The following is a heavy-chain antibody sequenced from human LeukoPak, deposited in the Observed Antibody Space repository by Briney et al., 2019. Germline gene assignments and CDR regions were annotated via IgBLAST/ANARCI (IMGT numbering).Heavy chain of an antibody. CDR3: ASRVGATTETFDY. CDR2: IIPIFGTA. Sequence: PVKVSCKASGGTFISYAISWVRQPPGQGLEGMGGIIPIFGTANYEQKFQGRVTITADESTSTAYMELSSLRSEDTAMYYCASRVGATTETFDYWGQGTLVTVSS. CDR1: GGTFISYA. J-gene: IGHJ4*02. D-gene: IGHD1-26*01. V-gene: IGHV1-69*13.